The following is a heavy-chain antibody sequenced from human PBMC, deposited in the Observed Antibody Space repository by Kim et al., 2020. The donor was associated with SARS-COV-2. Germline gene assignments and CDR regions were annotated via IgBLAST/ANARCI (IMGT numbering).Heavy chain of an antibody. CDR1: GYTFTTYY. CDR2: INPSGGST. D-gene: IGHD3-10*01. Sequence: ASVKVSCKASGYTFTTYYIHWIRQAPGQGLEWMGIINPSGGSTTYAQKFQGRVTMTRDTSTSTVYLELGSLTSEDTAVFYCARVGSGSSPLDYWGQRTLVTVSS. V-gene: IGHV1-46*01. CDR3: ARVGSGSSPLDY. J-gene: IGHJ4*02.